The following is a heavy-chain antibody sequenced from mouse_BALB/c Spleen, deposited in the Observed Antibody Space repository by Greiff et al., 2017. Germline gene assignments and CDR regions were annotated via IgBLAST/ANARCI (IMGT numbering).Heavy chain of an antibody. V-gene: IGHV1-9*01. Sequence: VKLMESGAELMKPGASVKLSCKATGYTFSSYWREWVKQRPGHGLEWIGEILPGSGSTNYNEKFKGKATFTADTSSKTAYMQLSSLTSEDSAVYYCARAEIYDGYYGFAYWGQGTLVTVSA. D-gene: IGHD2-3*01. CDR1: GYTFSSYW. CDR3: ARAEIYDGYYGFAY. CDR2: ILPGSGST. J-gene: IGHJ3*01.